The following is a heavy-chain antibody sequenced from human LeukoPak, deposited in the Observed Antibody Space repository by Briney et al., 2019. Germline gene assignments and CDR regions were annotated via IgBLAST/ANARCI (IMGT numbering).Heavy chain of an antibody. Sequence: GGSLRLSCAASGFTFSSYGMHWVRQAPGKGLEWVAFVRYDGSNKYYADSVKGRFTISRDNSKNTLYLQMNSLRAEDTAVYYCARGPPQWLGYYYYYMDVWGKGTTVTISS. CDR3: ARGPPQWLGYYYYYMDV. V-gene: IGHV3-30*02. CDR1: GFTFSSYG. CDR2: VRYDGSNK. J-gene: IGHJ6*03. D-gene: IGHD5-12*01.